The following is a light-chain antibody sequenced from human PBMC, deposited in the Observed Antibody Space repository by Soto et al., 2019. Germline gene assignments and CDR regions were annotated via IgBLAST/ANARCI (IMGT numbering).Light chain of an antibody. V-gene: IGKV3-15*01. CDR1: QNVYNN. CDR2: DAS. J-gene: IGKJ4*01. CDR3: QQCRNWPLT. Sequence: EIVMMQSSGTLPVSQREGATLSCKASQNVYNNLAWYQQRPGQPPRLLIYDASTRATGISARFSGSGYGTEFTLSISSLQSEDFAVYFCQQCRNWPLTFGGGTKV.